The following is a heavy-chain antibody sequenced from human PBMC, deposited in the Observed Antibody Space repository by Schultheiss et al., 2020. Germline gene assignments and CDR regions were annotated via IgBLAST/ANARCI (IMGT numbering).Heavy chain of an antibody. CDR1: GFTVSSNY. CDR3: VRYDYIWGSYRPVNLFY. Sequence: GGSLRLSCAASGFTVSSNYMSWVRQAPGKGLEWVSSISSSSSYIYYADSVKGRFTISRDNSKNTLYLQMNSLRAEDTAVYYCVRYDYIWGSYRPVNLFYWGQGTLVTVSS. D-gene: IGHD3-16*02. V-gene: IGHV3-21*01. J-gene: IGHJ4*02. CDR2: ISSSSSYI.